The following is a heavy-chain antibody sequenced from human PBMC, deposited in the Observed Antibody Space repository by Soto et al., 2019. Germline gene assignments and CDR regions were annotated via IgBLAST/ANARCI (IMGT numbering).Heavy chain of an antibody. CDR3: ARINVVVVAATEYYFDY. V-gene: IGHV4-61*01. CDR1: GASVRSGYYY. Sequence: QVQLQESGPELVKPSETLALTCSVSGASVRSGYYYWSWIRQPPGKGLEWIGYVFYAGTTDYNPSLKSRVAISLDTSKIEFSLRLSSVTAADTAVYYCARINVVVVAATEYYFDYWGQGTPVTVSS. CDR2: VFYAGTT. J-gene: IGHJ4*02. D-gene: IGHD2-15*01.